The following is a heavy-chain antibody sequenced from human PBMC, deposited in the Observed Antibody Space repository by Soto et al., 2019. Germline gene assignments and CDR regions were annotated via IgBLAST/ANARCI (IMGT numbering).Heavy chain of an antibody. Sequence: ASVKVSCKASGYTFTSYYMHWVRQAPGQGLEWMGIINPSGGSTSYAQKFQGRVTMTRDTSTSTVYMELSSLRSEDTAVYDWARDLAMILDYRGQGTLVTVSS. J-gene: IGHJ4*02. CDR3: ARDLAMILDY. CDR2: INPSGGST. D-gene: IGHD3-22*01. CDR1: GYTFTSYY. V-gene: IGHV1-46*01.